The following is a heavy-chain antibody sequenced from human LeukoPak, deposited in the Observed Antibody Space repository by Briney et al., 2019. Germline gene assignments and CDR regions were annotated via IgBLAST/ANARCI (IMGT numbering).Heavy chain of an antibody. CDR2: IYYSGST. CDR1: GGSISSYY. V-gene: IGHV4-59*01. J-gene: IGHJ5*02. D-gene: IGHD3-10*01. Sequence: SETLSLTCTVSGGSISSYYWSWIRQPPGKGLEWIGYIYYSGSTNYNPSLKSRVTISVDTSKNQFSLKLSSVTAADTAVYYCARDLSPWFGELFFWFDPWGQGTLVTVSS. CDR3: ARDLSPWFGELFFWFDP.